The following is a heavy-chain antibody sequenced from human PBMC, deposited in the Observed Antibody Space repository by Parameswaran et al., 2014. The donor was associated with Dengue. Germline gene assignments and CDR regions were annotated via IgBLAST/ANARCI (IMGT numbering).Heavy chain of an antibody. CDR3: ARERGGPHPHYYYYMDV. CDR2: IYYSGST. Sequence: VRQAPGKGLEWIGYIYYSGSTNYNPSLKSRVTISVDTSKNQFSLKLSSVTAADTAVYYCARERGGPHPHYYYYMDVWGKGTTVTVSS. J-gene: IGHJ6*03. V-gene: IGHV4-59*01.